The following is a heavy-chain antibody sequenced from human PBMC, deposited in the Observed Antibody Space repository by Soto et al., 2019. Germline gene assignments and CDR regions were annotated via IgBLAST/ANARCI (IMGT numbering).Heavy chain of an antibody. CDR1: GFTFSTYV. J-gene: IGHJ4*02. CDR3: AKETMASAYADY. Sequence: EVQLLESGGGLAQPGGSLRLSCAASGFTFSTYVMSWVRQAPGKGLEWVSAISGSGDRTYYADAVKGRFTISRDNSKNTVYLQMNSLRAEDTAVYYCAKETMASAYADYWGQGTLVTVSS. D-gene: IGHD2-2*01. V-gene: IGHV3-23*01. CDR2: ISGSGDRT.